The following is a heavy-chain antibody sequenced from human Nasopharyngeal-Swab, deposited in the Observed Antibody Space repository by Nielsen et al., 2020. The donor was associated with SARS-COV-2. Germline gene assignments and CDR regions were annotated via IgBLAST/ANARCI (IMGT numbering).Heavy chain of an antibody. V-gene: IGHV3-72*01. D-gene: IGHD2-15*01. CDR3: ALRGLNSYSEGEHYYYYYMDV. CDR1: GFTFSDHY. Sequence: GGSLRLSCAASGFTFSDHYMDWVRQAPGKGLEWVGRTRNKANSYTTEYAASVKGRFTISRDDSKNSLYLQMNSLKTEDTAVYYCALRGLNSYSEGEHYYYYYMDVWGKGTTVTVSS. CDR2: TRNKANSYTT. J-gene: IGHJ6*03.